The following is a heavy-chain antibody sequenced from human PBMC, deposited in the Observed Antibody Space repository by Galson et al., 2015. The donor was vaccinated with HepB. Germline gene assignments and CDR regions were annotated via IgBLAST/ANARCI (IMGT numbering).Heavy chain of an antibody. Sequence: SVKASCKASGYIFTGYFMHWVRQAPGQGLEWMGRINPNSGETALAQQFLGRVTMTSDTSNSTSYMELRRLTSDDTAFYFCTRPATYSSGEDYWGQGTLLTVSS. CDR3: TRPATYSSGEDY. J-gene: IGHJ4*02. CDR2: INPNSGET. D-gene: IGHD6-25*01. CDR1: GYIFTGYF. V-gene: IGHV1-2*06.